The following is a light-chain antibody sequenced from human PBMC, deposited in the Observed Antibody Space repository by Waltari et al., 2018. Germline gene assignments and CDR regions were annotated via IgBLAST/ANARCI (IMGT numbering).Light chain of an antibody. CDR3: YSYAGSYTSV. J-gene: IGLJ2*01. Sequence: CYHPAPAEAPNLIIYDVTKRPSGVPYRFSGSKSGNTASLTISGLQAEDEADYYCYSYAGSYTSVFGGGTKVTVL. CDR2: DVT. V-gene: IGLV2-11*01.